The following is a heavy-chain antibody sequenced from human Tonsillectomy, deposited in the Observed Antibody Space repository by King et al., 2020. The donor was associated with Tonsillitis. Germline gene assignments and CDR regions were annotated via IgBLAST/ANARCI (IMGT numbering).Heavy chain of an antibody. CDR3: ARERTYSSRWGIDY. Sequence: VQLVESGRGVVQPGGSLRLSCAASGFIFRSYGVHWVRQAPGKGLEWVTVISYDGSNEKYADSVKGRFTVSRDNFKNTLYLQMDSLKADDTAIYFCARERTYSSRWGIDYWGQGTPVTVSS. D-gene: IGHD6-19*01. CDR1: GFIFRSYG. CDR2: ISYDGSNE. V-gene: IGHV3-33*05. J-gene: IGHJ4*02.